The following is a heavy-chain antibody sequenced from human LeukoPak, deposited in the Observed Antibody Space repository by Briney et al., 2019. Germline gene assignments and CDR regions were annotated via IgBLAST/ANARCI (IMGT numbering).Heavy chain of an antibody. CDR3: ARDAGRYFDWLGY. V-gene: IGHV3-48*01. Sequence: PGGSLRLSCAASGFTFSRKTMNWVRQAPGKGLEWVSYISSDSGTIYYADSVRGRFTISRDNAKNTLYLQMNSLRAEDTAVYYCARDAGRYFDWLGYWGQGTLVTASS. D-gene: IGHD3-9*01. CDR2: ISSDSGTI. J-gene: IGHJ4*02. CDR1: GFTFSRKT.